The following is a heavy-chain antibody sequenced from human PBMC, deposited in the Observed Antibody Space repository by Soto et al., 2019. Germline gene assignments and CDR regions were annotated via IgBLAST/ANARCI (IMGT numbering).Heavy chain of an antibody. J-gene: IGHJ4*02. Sequence: EVQLMESGGGLVQPGGSLRLSCAASGFTFSSETMFWVRQAPGKGLEHISAISKNGDSTYYADSVEGRVTISRDNSKNTLYLQMGSLRAEDMAVYYCATKEGFAYWGQGTLVTVSS. V-gene: IGHV3-64*07. CDR1: GFTFSSET. CDR3: ATKEGFAY. CDR2: ISKNGDST.